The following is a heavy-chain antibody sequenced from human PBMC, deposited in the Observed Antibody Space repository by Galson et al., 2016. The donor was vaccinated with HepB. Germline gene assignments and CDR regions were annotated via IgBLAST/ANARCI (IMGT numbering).Heavy chain of an antibody. V-gene: IGHV1-2*02. D-gene: IGHD5-12*01. Sequence: SVKVSCKASGYTFTAYYMHWVRQAPGQGLEWMGWINPNSGGTNSAQKFQDRVTMTMDTSISTAYMELTRLRSDDTAVYYCARVRLGGGYDLFDYWGQGSLVTVSS. CDR3: ARVRLGGGYDLFDY. CDR2: INPNSGGT. J-gene: IGHJ4*02. CDR1: GYTFTAYY.